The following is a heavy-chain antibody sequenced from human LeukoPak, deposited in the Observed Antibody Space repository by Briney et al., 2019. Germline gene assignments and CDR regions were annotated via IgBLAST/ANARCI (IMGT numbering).Heavy chain of an antibody. CDR2: IHYTGST. D-gene: IGHD6-13*01. CDR1: GGSISSSSYY. CDR3: ARRDGNSWYYFDS. J-gene: IGHJ4*02. Sequence: PSETLSLTCSVSGGSISSSSYYWGWIRQPPGKGLEWIGSIHYTGSTHYNPSLKSRGTISVDTSKNQFSLKLTSVTAADTAVYYCARRDGNSWYYFDSWGQGTLVTVSS. V-gene: IGHV4-39*01.